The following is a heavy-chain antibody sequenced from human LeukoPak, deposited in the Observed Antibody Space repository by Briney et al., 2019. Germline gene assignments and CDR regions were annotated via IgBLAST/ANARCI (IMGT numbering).Heavy chain of an antibody. CDR3: ARSLLWPTGTSDI. CDR1: GGPLSGYY. V-gene: IGHV4-34*01. D-gene: IGHD2-8*02. CDR2: INHSGST. J-gene: IGHJ3*02. Sequence: SETLSLTCAVYGGPLSGYYWIWIRQPPGKGLEWIGEINHSGSTTYNPSLKSRVTFSVDTSKNQLSLNLNSLTAPYTAVYVCARSLLWPTGTSDIWGQGTMVAASS.